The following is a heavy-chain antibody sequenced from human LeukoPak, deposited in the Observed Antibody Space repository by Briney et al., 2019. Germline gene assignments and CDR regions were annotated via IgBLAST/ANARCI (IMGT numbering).Heavy chain of an antibody. D-gene: IGHD2-15*01. CDR1: GGSISSGSYY. V-gene: IGHV4-61*02. J-gene: IGHJ4*02. CDR3: AGGYCRGGSCAKGDY. Sequence: SQTLSLTCTVSGGSISSGSYYWSWIRQPAGKGLEWIGRIYTSGSTNYNPSLKSRVTISVDTSKNQFSLKLSSVTAADTAVYYCAGGYCRGGSCAKGDYWGQGTLVTVSS. CDR2: IYTSGST.